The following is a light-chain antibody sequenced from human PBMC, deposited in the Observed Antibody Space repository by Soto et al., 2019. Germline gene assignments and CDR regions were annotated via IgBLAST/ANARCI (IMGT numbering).Light chain of an antibody. V-gene: IGKV1-5*01. Sequence: IQMTHSPSTLFASVGDRVTITCRASQSVRNWLAWYQQKPGRAPQLLIYDSSTLEPGVPSRFRGSGSGTEFTLTINGLQPDDFATYYCQHYNSYSEACGQGTKGDIK. CDR3: QHYNSYSEA. CDR1: QSVRNW. J-gene: IGKJ1*01. CDR2: DSS.